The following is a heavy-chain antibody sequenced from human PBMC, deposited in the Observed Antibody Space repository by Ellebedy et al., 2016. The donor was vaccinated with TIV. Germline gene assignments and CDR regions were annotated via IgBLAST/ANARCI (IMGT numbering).Heavy chain of an antibody. CDR1: GYTFTSYG. Sequence: ASVKVSXKASGYTFTSYGISWVRQAPGQGLEWMGWISAYNGNTNYAQKLQGRVTMTTDTSTSTAYMELRTLKSDDTAVYYCARDAVMTGIVYFDYWGQGTLVIVSS. CDR2: ISAYNGNT. D-gene: IGHD3-9*01. J-gene: IGHJ4*02. V-gene: IGHV1-18*01. CDR3: ARDAVMTGIVYFDY.